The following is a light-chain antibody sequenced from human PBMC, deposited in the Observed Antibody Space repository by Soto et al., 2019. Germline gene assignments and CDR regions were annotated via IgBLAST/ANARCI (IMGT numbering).Light chain of an antibody. Sequence: QSVLTQPPSVSWAPGKRVTISCTGSSSNIGESYDVHWYQQLPGTAPKLLINGNSNRPSGVPDRFSGSKSGTSASLAITGLQAEDEAGYYCQSYDSSLSGYVVFGGGTKLTVL. CDR2: GNS. V-gene: IGLV1-40*01. CDR3: QSYDSSLSGYVV. J-gene: IGLJ2*01. CDR1: SSNIGESYD.